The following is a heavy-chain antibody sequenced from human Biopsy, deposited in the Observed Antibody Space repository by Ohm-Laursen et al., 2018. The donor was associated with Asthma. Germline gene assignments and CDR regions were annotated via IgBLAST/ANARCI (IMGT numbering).Heavy chain of an antibody. Sequence: ETLSLTCTVSGGSMSSSSYSWGWIRQPPGKGLEWIGSISYTGNTDIPSLRSRVTLSVDTSKNNFSLKLTFVTAADTAVFYCARHWNWGSFFDYWGQGMLVTVSS. CDR1: GGSMSSSSYS. CDR3: ARHWNWGSFFDY. CDR2: ISYTGNT. D-gene: IGHD7-27*01. V-gene: IGHV4-39*01. J-gene: IGHJ4*02.